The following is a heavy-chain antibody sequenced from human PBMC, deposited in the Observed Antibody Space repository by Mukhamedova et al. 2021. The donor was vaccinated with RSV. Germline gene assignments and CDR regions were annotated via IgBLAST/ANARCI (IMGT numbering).Heavy chain of an antibody. J-gene: IGHJ4*02. D-gene: IGHD3-16*01. V-gene: IGHV4-34*01. Sequence: GSSNYIPSLKSRVTISIDTSANQFSLRLTSVTAADTGVYYCSTHSISRFYFDFWCQGILVTVSS. CDR2: GSS. CDR3: STHSISRFYFDF.